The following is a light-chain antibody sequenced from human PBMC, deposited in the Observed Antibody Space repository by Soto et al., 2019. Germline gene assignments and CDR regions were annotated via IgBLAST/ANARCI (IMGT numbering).Light chain of an antibody. Sequence: QSVLTQSPSASASLGASVKLTCTLSSGHSSYAIAWHQKQPGKGPRYLMDLNNDGSHTKGDGIPDRFSGSSSGADRYLIISSLQSEDEADYYCSTWDASLSGRVFGGGTKLTVL. CDR3: STWDASLSGRV. J-gene: IGLJ3*02. CDR1: SGHSSYA. CDR2: LNNDGSH. V-gene: IGLV4-69*01.